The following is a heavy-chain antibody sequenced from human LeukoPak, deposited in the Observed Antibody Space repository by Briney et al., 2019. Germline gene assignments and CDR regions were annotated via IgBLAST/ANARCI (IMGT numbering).Heavy chain of an antibody. Sequence: SEPLTLTCTASGGSISSNYWSWFRQPPGKGLEWVGRIYTSGSTNHNPSLKSRFTMSVDTSKNQFSLKLSSVTAADTAVYYCVNLDYDRAFDIWGQGTMVTVSS. CDR3: VNLDYDRAFDI. D-gene: IGHD3-22*01. J-gene: IGHJ3*02. CDR2: IYTSGST. V-gene: IGHV4-4*07. CDR1: GGSISSNY.